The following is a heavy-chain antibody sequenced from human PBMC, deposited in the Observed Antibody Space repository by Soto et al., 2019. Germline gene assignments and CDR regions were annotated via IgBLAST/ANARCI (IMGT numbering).Heavy chain of an antibody. V-gene: IGHV4-4*02. CDR1: GGSISSSNW. CDR3: ARCIAAAGPIDY. CDR2: IYHSGST. J-gene: IGHJ4*02. Sequence: SETLSLTCAVSGGSISSSNWWSWVRQPPGKWLEWIGEIYHSGSTNYNPSLKSRVTISVDKSKNQFSLKLSSVTAADTAVYYCARCIAAAGPIDYWGQGTLVTVSS. D-gene: IGHD6-13*01.